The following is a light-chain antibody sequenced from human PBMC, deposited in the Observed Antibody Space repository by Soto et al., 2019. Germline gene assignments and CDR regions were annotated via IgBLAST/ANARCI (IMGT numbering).Light chain of an antibody. CDR3: CSYAGSYTYV. Sequence: ALTQARSGSGFPGQSVTISCTRTSSDVGGYNYVSWYQQHPGKAPKLMIYDVSKRPSGVPDRFSGSKSGNTASLTISGLQAEDEADYYCCSYAGSYTYVFGTGTKVT. V-gene: IGLV2-11*01. CDR1: SSDVGGYNY. J-gene: IGLJ1*01. CDR2: DVS.